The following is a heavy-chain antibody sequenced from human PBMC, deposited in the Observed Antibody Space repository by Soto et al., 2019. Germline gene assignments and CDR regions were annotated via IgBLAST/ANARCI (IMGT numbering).Heavy chain of an antibody. J-gene: IGHJ6*02. CDR1: GFTFSSYA. V-gene: IGHV3-30-3*01. CDR3: ARDRVLRFLEWPINYGMDV. Sequence: GGSLRLSCAASGFTFSSYAMHWVRQAPGKGLEWVAVISYDGSNKYYADSVKGRSTISRDNSKNTLYLQMNSLRAEDTAVYYCARDRVLRFLEWPINYGMDVWGQGTTVTVSS. D-gene: IGHD3-3*01. CDR2: ISYDGSNK.